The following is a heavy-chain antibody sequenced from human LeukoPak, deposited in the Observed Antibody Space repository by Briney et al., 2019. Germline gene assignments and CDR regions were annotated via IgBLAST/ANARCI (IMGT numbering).Heavy chain of an antibody. J-gene: IGHJ4*02. V-gene: IGHV3-74*01. D-gene: IGHD3-16*02. CDR3: ARVESDYVWGSYRYNY. Sequence: GGSLRLSCAASGFTFSSYWMHWVRQAPGKGLVWVSRINNDGTITTYADSVKGRFTISRDNAKNSLYLQMNSLRAEDTAVYYCARVESDYVWGSYRYNYWGQGTLVTVSS. CDR1: GFTFSSYW. CDR2: INNDGTIT.